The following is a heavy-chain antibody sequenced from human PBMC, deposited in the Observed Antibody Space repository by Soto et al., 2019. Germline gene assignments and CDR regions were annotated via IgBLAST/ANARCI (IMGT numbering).Heavy chain of an antibody. V-gene: IGHV3-9*01. Sequence: EVQLVESGGGLVQPGRSLRLSCAASGFTFDDYAMHWVRQAPGKGLEWVSGIRWNSGNIGYADSVKGRFTISRDNAKNSLYLQMNSLRAEDTALYYCAKDIVYSSPSQAFDTWGQGTMVTVSS. CDR1: GFTFDDYA. J-gene: IGHJ3*02. D-gene: IGHD6-6*01. CDR3: AKDIVYSSPSQAFDT. CDR2: IRWNSGNI.